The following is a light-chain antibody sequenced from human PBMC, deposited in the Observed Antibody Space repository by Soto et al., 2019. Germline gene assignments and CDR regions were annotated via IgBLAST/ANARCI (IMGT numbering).Light chain of an antibody. V-gene: IGLV1-40*01. CDR3: QSYYGSLSGWGV. J-gene: IGLJ2*01. Sequence: QSVLTQPPSVSGAPGQRVTISCTGSSSNIGAGYHVHWYQQIPGRAPKLLIYGNSNRPSGVPDRFSGSKSGTSASLAITGLQAEDDADYYCQSYYGSLSGWGVFGGGTKLTVL. CDR1: SSNIGAGYH. CDR2: GNS.